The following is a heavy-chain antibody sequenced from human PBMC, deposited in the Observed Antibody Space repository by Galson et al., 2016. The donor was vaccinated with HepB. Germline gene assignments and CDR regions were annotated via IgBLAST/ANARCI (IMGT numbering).Heavy chain of an antibody. J-gene: IGHJ4*02. D-gene: IGHD3-16*01. CDR1: GDSISSGGYF. CDR2: ISSTGTT. V-gene: IGHV4-31*03. Sequence: TLSLTCSVSGDSISSGGYFWSWIRQLPGKGPEWIGYISSTGTTFYIPSLKSRVTISGGTSMNQFSLKLSSVKAADTALYYCASQTSQYDDRGAHRPFAYWGQGTLVTVSS. CDR3: ASQTSQYDDRGAHRPFAY.